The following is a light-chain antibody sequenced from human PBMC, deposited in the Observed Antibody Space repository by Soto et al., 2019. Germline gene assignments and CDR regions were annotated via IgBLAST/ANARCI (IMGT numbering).Light chain of an antibody. CDR3: ASYTITSTRV. V-gene: IGLV2-14*01. CDR1: NDDVGAYNY. CDR2: EVN. J-gene: IGLJ3*02. Sequence: QSALTQPASVSGSPEQSITISCTGSNDDVGAYNYVSWYQQHPGKAPRLIIYEVNNQPSGVSHRFSGSKSGNTASLTISGLQADDEADYYCASYTITSTRVFGGGTKLTVL.